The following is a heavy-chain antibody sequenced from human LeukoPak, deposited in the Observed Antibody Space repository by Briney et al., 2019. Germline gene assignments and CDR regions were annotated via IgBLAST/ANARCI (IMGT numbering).Heavy chain of an antibody. J-gene: IGHJ4*02. Sequence: GGSLRLSCSASGLTVTNAWMNWVRQAPGGGLDWVGRIASKTDGGATDYAAPVKGRFTISRDDSKNTLNLQMNSLKTEDTAVYYCTTGIRGDWGQGTLVTVSS. CDR1: GLTVTNAW. D-gene: IGHD3-10*01. CDR3: TTGIRGD. V-gene: IGHV3-15*07. CDR2: IASKTDGGAT.